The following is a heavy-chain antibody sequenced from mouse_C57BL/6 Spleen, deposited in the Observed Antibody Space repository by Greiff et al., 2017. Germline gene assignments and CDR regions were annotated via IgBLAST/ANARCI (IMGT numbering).Heavy chain of an antibody. CDR2: IKPSDSET. CDR1: GYTFTSYW. V-gene: IGHV1-61*01. J-gene: IGHJ3*01. CDR3: AREDDGYFAY. D-gene: IGHD2-3*01. Sequence: QVQLQQPGAELVRPGSSVKLSCKASGYTFTSYWMDWVKQRPGQGLEWIGNIKPSDSETHYNQKFKDKATLTVDKSSSTAYMQLSSLTSEDSAVYYCAREDDGYFAYWGQGTLVTVSA.